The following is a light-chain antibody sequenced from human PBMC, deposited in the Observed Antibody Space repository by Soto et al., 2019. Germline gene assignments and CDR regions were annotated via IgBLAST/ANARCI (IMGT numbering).Light chain of an antibody. V-gene: IGLV2-14*01. J-gene: IGLJ1*01. CDR2: DVT. CDR1: SSDVGGYNC. CDR3: SSYTSSRSYV. Sequence: QSALTQPASVSGSPGQSITLLCTGTSSDVGGYNCVSWYQQHPGKAPKLMIHDVTNRPSGVSNRFSGSKSGNTASLTISGLQAEDEADYYCSSYTSSRSYVFGTGTKVTVL.